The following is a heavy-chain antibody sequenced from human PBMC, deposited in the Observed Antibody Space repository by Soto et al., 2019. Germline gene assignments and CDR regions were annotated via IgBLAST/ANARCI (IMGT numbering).Heavy chain of an antibody. Sequence: ASVKVSFKASGYSFTGYYIHWLRQAPGQGLEWMGWINPDSGATNYAQNFQGRVTLTSDTSISTASMDLTSLTSDDTAVYYCARGDYGTGGYPFPYFDYWGQGTLVTVSS. CDR3: ARGDYGTGGYPFPYFDY. CDR2: INPDSGAT. CDR1: GYSFTGYY. J-gene: IGHJ4*02. D-gene: IGHD2-8*02. V-gene: IGHV1-2*02.